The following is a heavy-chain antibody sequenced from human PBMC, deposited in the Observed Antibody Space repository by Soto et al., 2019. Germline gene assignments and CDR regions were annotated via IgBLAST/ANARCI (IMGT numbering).Heavy chain of an antibody. CDR2: ISGSGGST. D-gene: IGHD5-12*01. CDR3: AKDPAIIVATMGRDY. J-gene: IGHJ4*02. Sequence: EVQLLESGGGLVQPGGSLRLSCAASGFTFSSYAMSWVRQAPGKGLEWVSAISGSGGSTYYADSVKGRFTISRDNSKNTLYLQINSLRAEDTAVYYCAKDPAIIVATMGRDYWGQGTLVTVSS. CDR1: GFTFSSYA. V-gene: IGHV3-23*01.